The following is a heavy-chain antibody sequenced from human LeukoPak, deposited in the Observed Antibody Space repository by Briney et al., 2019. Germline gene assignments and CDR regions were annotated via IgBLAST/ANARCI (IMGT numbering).Heavy chain of an antibody. D-gene: IGHD3-10*01. CDR1: GGSISSYY. Sequence: SQTLSLTCTVSGGSISSYYWSWIRQPPGKGLEWTGYIYYSGSTNYKPSLKSRVTISVDTSKNQFSLKLSSVTAADTAVYYCARHANYYGSGSYFPWFDPWGQGTLVTVSS. CDR3: ARHANYYGSGSYFPWFDP. V-gene: IGHV4-59*08. CDR2: IYYSGST. J-gene: IGHJ5*02.